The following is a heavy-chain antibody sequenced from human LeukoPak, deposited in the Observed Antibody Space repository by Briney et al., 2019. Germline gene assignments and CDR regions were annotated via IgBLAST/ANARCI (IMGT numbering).Heavy chain of an antibody. V-gene: IGHV3-30-3*01. J-gene: IGHJ4*02. Sequence: PGGSLRLSCAASGFTFSSYAMHWVRQAPGKGLKWVAVISYDGSNKYYADSVKGRFTISRDNSKNTLYLQMNSLRAEDTAVYYCARDTFDYWGQGTLVTVSS. CDR2: ISYDGSNK. CDR1: GFTFSSYA. CDR3: ARDTFDY.